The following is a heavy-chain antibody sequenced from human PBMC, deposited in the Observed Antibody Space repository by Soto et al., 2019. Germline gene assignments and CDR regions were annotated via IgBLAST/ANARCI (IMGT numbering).Heavy chain of an antibody. J-gene: IGHJ4*02. D-gene: IGHD3-22*01. CDR3: ARGWGYDSTDYYYAY. V-gene: IGHV1-69*01. CDR1: GGTFSSYA. Sequence: QVQLVQSGAEVKKPGSSVKVSCKASGGTFSSYAISWVRQAPGQGLEWMGGIIPGTTNYAQKFQGRVTITADESMNTAYMELNSLRSEDTAIYYCARGWGYDSTDYYYAYWGQGTLVIVSS. CDR2: IIPGTT.